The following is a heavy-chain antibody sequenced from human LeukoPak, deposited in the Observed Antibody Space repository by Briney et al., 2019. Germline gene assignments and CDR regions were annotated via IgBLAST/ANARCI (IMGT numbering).Heavy chain of an antibody. CDR3: AREGHTTGWPPFDF. V-gene: IGHV3-21*01. D-gene: IGHD6-19*01. CDR1: RFTFSSYS. CDR2: ISSSGNYI. J-gene: IGHJ4*02. Sequence: GGSLRLSCAASRFTFSSYSMNWVRQAPGKGLEWVSSISSSGNYIYYADSVKGRFTISRDNAKNSLYLQMNSLRAEDTAVYYCAREGHTTGWPPFDFWGQGTLVTVSS.